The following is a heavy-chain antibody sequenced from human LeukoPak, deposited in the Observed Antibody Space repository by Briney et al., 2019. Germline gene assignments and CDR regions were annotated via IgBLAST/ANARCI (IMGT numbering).Heavy chain of an antibody. Sequence: SETLSLTCTVSGGSISSYYWSWIRQPPGKGLEWIGYIYYSGSTNYNPPLKSRVTISVDTSKNQFSLKLSSVTAADTAVYYCARDSSGYFDDAFDIWGQGTMVTVSS. CDR1: GGSISSYY. D-gene: IGHD3-22*01. CDR2: IYYSGST. J-gene: IGHJ3*02. V-gene: IGHV4-59*01. CDR3: ARDSSGYFDDAFDI.